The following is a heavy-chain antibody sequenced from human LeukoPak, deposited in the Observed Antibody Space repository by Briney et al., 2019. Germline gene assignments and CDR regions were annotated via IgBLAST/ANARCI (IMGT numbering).Heavy chain of an antibody. D-gene: IGHD6-13*01. Sequence: GSLRLSCAASGFTFSSYAMSWVRQAPGKGLEWVSAISGSGGSTYYADSVKGRFTISRDNSKNTLYLQMNSLRAEDTAVYYCAKGPAAGPGFDPWGQGTLVTVSS. CDR1: GFTFSSYA. J-gene: IGHJ5*02. CDR2: ISGSGGST. V-gene: IGHV3-23*01. CDR3: AKGPAAGPGFDP.